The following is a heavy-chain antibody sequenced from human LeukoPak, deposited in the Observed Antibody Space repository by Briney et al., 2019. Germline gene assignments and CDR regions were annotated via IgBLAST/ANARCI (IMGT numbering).Heavy chain of an antibody. Sequence: SETLSLTCTVSGGSISSGNYYWGWIRQPAGKGLEWIGSIYTSGSTNYNPSLKSRVTILVDTSKNQFSLKLSSVTAADTAVYYCARGLYYDSSGYYYGWFDPWGQGTLVTVSS. CDR2: IYTSGST. D-gene: IGHD3-22*01. CDR1: GGSISSGNYY. CDR3: ARGLYYDSSGYYYGWFDP. V-gene: IGHV4-61*02. J-gene: IGHJ5*02.